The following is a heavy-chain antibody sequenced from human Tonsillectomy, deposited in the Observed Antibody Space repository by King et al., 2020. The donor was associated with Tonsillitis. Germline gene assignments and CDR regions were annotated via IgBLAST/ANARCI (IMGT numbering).Heavy chain of an antibody. CDR3: AREVSGGNVVYFDY. J-gene: IGHJ4*02. CDR1: GGAISSYY. Sequence: QLQESGPGLVKPSETLSLTCTVSGGAISSYYWSWIRQPPGKGLEGIVDIYYSGRTNSNPSPKSRVTISVDTSKNQFSLKLRSVTAADTAVYYCAREVSGGNVVYFDYWGQGTLVTVSS. V-gene: IGHV4-59*01. CDR2: IYYSGRT. D-gene: IGHD4-23*01.